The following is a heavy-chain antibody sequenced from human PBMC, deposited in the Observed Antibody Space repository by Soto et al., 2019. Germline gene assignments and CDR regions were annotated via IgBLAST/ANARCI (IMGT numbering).Heavy chain of an antibody. J-gene: IGHJ6*02. CDR1: GDTFTDYY. V-gene: IGHV1-46*01. CDR2: IRPTGDLA. CDR3: ARDRPTTWFRTGMDV. Sequence: GASVKVSCKASGDTFTDYYIHWVRQAPGQGPEWMGVIRPTGDLANYAQKFQGRVTVTRDTSTSIVYMELRSLRSEDTAVYYCARDRPTTWFRTGMDVRGQGTTVTVSS. D-gene: IGHD3-9*01.